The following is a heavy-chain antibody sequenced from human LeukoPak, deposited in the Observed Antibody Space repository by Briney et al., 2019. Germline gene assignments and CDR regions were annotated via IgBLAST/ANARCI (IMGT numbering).Heavy chain of an antibody. CDR3: ARQKTYYSPFDY. V-gene: IGHV4-59*08. Sequence: SETLSLTCTVSGGSISSYYWSWVRQPPGKELEWIGQIHHTGGTNYNPSLKSRVTMSIDTPVNQFSLKVTSVTAADTAVYYCARQKTYYSPFDYWGQGTLVSVSS. CDR2: IHHTGGT. J-gene: IGHJ4*02. CDR1: GGSISSYY. D-gene: IGHD3-10*01.